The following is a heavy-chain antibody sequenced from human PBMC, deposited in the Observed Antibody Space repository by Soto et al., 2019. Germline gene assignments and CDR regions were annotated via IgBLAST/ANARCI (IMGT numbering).Heavy chain of an antibody. CDR3: ARPPGNYVGWFAP. D-gene: IGHD3-10*02. J-gene: IGHJ5*02. CDR2: IYYTGST. V-gene: IGHV4-39*01. CDR1: GGSISSRSYY. Sequence: QLQLQESGPGLVKPSETLSLICTVSGGSISSRSYYWGWIRQPPGKGLEWIGSIYYTGSTYCHPSSKSRVTITVDTSKNQFSLKLSSVTAADTAVYHCARPPGNYVGWFAPWGQGTLVTVSP.